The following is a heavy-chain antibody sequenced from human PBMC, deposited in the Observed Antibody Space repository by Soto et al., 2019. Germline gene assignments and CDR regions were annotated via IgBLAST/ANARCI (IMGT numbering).Heavy chain of an antibody. J-gene: IGHJ6*02. V-gene: IGHV6-1*01. D-gene: IGHD6-19*01. Sequence: SQTLSLTCAISGDSVSSNSAAWNWIRQSPSRGLEWLGRTYYRSKWYNDYAVSVKSRITINPDTSKNQFSLQLNSVTPEDTAVYYCARDSGVAVAGTGDYYYYGMDAWGQGTTVTVSS. CDR2: TYYRSKWYN. CDR1: GDSVSSNSAA. CDR3: ARDSGVAVAGTGDYYYYGMDA.